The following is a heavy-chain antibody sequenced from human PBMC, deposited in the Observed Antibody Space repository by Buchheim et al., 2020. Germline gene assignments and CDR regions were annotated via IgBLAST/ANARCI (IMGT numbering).Heavy chain of an antibody. CDR1: GFTFSSYG. CDR2: ISSDGSNK. J-gene: IGHJ4*02. Sequence: QVQLVESGGGVVQPGRSLRLSCAASGFTFSSYGMHWVRQAPGKGLEWVAVISSDGSNKYYADSVKGRFTISRDNSKNTLYLQMNSLRAEDTAVYYCAKAPKTYYDFWSGYSGNDYWGQGTL. D-gene: IGHD3-3*01. CDR3: AKAPKTYYDFWSGYSGNDY. V-gene: IGHV3-30*18.